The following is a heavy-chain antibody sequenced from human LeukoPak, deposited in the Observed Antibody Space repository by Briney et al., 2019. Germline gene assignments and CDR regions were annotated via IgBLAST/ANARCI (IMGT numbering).Heavy chain of an antibody. CDR2: KQQDGSEK. CDR1: GFTFHYYL. J-gene: IGHJ4*02. CDR3: ARVRKLRTRGVMDPLDY. Sequence: GSLRRSCPASGFTFHYYLLTWVRQASGKGLGWVANKQQDGSEKYYVDSVKGRFIISRDNAKNSLYLQMNSLRAEDTAVYYCARVRKLRTRGVMDPLDYWGQGTLVTVSS. V-gene: IGHV3-7*01. D-gene: IGHD3-10*01.